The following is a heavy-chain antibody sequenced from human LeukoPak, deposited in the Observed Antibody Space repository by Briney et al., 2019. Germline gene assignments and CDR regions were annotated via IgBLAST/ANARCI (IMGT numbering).Heavy chain of an antibody. D-gene: IGHD3-9*01. CDR3: AREGVLRYFDWLSSHFDY. Sequence: GGSLRLSCAASGFTFTKYWMTWVRQAPGKGLEWVGNIKQDGSDKNYMDSVKGRFTISRDNAKNSLYLQMNSLRAEDTAVYYCAREGVLRYFDWLSSHFDYWGQGTLVTVSS. CDR1: GFTFTKYW. V-gene: IGHV3-7*01. CDR2: IKQDGSDK. J-gene: IGHJ4*02.